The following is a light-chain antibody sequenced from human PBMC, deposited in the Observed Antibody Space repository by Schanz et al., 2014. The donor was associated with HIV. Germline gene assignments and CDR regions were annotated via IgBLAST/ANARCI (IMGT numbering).Light chain of an antibody. Sequence: QSVLTQPPSASGTPGQRVTISCSGSSSSIKTNAVNWFQQLPGPAPKLLIYNTYHRPSGVPDRFSGSESGTSASLAISGLQSEDEADYYCGSWDDSLNGWVFGGGTKVTVL. V-gene: IGLV1-44*01. CDR2: NTY. J-gene: IGLJ2*01. CDR1: SSSIKTNA. CDR3: GSWDDSLNGWV.